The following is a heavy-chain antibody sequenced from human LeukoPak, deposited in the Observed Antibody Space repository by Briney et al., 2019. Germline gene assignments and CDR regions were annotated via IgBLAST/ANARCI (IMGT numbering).Heavy chain of an antibody. D-gene: IGHD3-10*01. CDR1: GFTFSNFV. Sequence: GGSLRLSCAASGFTFSNFVMTWVRQAPGKGLEWVSTISGNGGSTYYPDSVKGRFTISRDNSKSTLFLQMNSLRAEDTAIYYCAKGRYFGSGGYQNTYDSWGQGTLVTVSS. J-gene: IGHJ5*01. CDR3: AKGRYFGSGGYQNTYDS. CDR2: ISGNGGST. V-gene: IGHV3-23*01.